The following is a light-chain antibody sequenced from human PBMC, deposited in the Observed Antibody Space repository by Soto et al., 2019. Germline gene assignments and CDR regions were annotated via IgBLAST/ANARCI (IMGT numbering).Light chain of an antibody. Sequence: IVMTQAPVTLSLSPGARATLSGRASQSVSSSYLAWYQQKPGQAPRLLIYGASSRATGIPDRFSGSGSGTDFTLTISRLEPEDFAVYYCQQHGTSRWTFGQGTRLEIK. CDR3: QQHGTSRWT. CDR1: QSVSSSY. J-gene: IGKJ5*01. V-gene: IGKV3-20*01. CDR2: GAS.